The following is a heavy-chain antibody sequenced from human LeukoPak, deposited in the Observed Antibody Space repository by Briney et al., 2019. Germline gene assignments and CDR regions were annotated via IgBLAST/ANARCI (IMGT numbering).Heavy chain of an antibody. CDR3: AKGRAVEVVAAFNY. CDR2: ISYDGSNK. V-gene: IGHV3-30*18. D-gene: IGHD2-15*01. CDR1: GFTFSNYA. Sequence: PGRSLRLSCAASGFTFSNYAMHWVRQAPGKGLEWVAVISYDGSNKYYADSVKGRFTISRDNSKNTLHLQMNSLRAEDTAVYYCAKGRAVEVVAAFNYWGQGTVVTVSS. J-gene: IGHJ4*02.